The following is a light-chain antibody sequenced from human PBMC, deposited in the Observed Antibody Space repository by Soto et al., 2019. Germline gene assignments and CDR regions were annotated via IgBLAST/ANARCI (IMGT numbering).Light chain of an antibody. CDR2: GAS. J-gene: IGKJ1*01. V-gene: IGKV1-5*03. Sequence: IHLTHFPSSLSASVVYRVRITFRASESISTWLAWYQQKPGKAPKLLIYGASSLESGVPPRFSGDGSGTEFTLTISSLQRDDFGIYYCQQYSRLWSFGQGTKVDIK. CDR3: QQYSRLWS. CDR1: ESISTW.